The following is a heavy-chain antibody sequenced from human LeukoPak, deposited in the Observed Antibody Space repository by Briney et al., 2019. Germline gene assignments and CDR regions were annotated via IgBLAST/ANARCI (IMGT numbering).Heavy chain of an antibody. CDR1: GGSISTYY. Sequence: SETLSLTCTVSGGSISTYYWSWIRQTPGKGLEWIGHIHYTGSTNYNPSLKSRVTTSVDTSKNQFSLNLGSVTAADTAVYYCARSPPLYGDYAQYYFDYWGQGTLVTVSS. D-gene: IGHD4-17*01. CDR2: IHYTGST. J-gene: IGHJ4*02. V-gene: IGHV4-59*08. CDR3: ARSPPLYGDYAQYYFDY.